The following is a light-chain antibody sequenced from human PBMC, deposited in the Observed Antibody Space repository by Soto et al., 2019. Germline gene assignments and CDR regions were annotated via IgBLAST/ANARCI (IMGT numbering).Light chain of an antibody. CDR2: EVS. V-gene: IGLV2-23*02. CDR3: CSYASSSTRM. J-gene: IGLJ3*02. Sequence: QSALTQPASVSGSPGQLITISCTGTSSDVGSYNLVSWYQQHPGKAPKLMIYEVSKRPSGVSNRFSGSKSGNTASLTISGLQAEDEADYYCCSYASSSTRMFGGGTKLTVL. CDR1: SSDVGSYNL.